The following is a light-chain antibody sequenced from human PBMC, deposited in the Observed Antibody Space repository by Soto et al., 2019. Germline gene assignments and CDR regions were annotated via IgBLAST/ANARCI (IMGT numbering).Light chain of an antibody. V-gene: IGLV2-8*01. Sequence: QSALTQPPSASGSPGQSVTISCTGTSSDVGDDNYVSWYQHHPGKAPKLIIYEVSKRPSGVPDRFSGSKSGNTASLTVSGLQADDEADYYCSSYAGSNKFVVFGGGTKLTVL. CDR2: EVS. CDR1: SSDVGDDNY. J-gene: IGLJ2*01. CDR3: SSYAGSNKFVV.